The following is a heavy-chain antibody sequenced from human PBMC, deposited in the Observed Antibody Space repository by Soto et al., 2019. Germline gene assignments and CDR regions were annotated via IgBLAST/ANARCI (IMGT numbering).Heavy chain of an antibody. CDR2: IIPIFGTA. Sequence: QVQLVQSGAEVKKPGSSVKVSCKASGGTFSSYAISWVRQAPGQGLEWMGGIIPIFGTANYAQKFQGRVTLTADESTSTAYMEMSSLRCEDTAVYYCARDSGGTTVAFGMDVWGQGITVTVSS. J-gene: IGHJ6*02. V-gene: IGHV1-69*01. CDR1: GGTFSSYA. D-gene: IGHD4-17*01. CDR3: ARDSGGTTVAFGMDV.